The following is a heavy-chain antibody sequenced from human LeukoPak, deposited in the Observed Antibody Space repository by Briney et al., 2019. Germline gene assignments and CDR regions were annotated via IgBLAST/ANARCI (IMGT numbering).Heavy chain of an antibody. CDR3: ARDRPSSGLAFDI. CDR2: IYYSGST. V-gene: IGHV4-59*01. J-gene: IGHJ3*02. CDR1: GGSISSYY. Sequence: SETLSLTCTVSGGSISSYYWSWIRQPPGKGLEWIGYIYYSGSTNYNPSLKSRVTISVDTSKDQFSLKLSSVTAADTAVYYCARDRPSSGLAFDIWGQGTMVTVSS. D-gene: IGHD6-6*01.